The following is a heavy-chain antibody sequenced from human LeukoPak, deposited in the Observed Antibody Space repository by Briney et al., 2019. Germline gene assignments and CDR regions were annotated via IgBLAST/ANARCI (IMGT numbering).Heavy chain of an antibody. CDR3: ARVHSSSWYGSYFDY. Sequence: PGGSLRLSCAASGFTFSDHYMDWVRQAPGKGLERVGRTRNKANSYTTEYAASVKGRFTISRDDSKNSLYLQMNSLKTEDTAVYYCARVHSSSWYGSYFDYWGQGALVTVSS. CDR2: TRNKANSYTT. V-gene: IGHV3-72*01. J-gene: IGHJ4*02. D-gene: IGHD6-13*01. CDR1: GFTFSDHY.